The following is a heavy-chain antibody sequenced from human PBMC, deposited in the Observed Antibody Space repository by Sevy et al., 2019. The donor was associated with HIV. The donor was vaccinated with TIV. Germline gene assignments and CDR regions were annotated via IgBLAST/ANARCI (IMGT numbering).Heavy chain of an antibody. CDR1: GFTFDDYA. V-gene: IGHV3-9*01. D-gene: IGHD3-16*02. CDR3: AKEFKEYYDYVWGSYPQSPLDY. Sequence: GGSLRLSCAASGFTFDDYAMHWVRQAPGKGLEWVSGISWNSGSIGYADSVKGRFTISRDNAKKSLYLQMKSLRAEDTALYYCAKEFKEYYDYVWGSYPQSPLDYWGQGTLVTVSS. J-gene: IGHJ4*02. CDR2: ISWNSGSI.